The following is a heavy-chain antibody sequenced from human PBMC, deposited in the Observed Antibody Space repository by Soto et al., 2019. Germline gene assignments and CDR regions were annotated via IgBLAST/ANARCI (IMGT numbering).Heavy chain of an antibody. CDR1: GFTFSSYA. Sequence: EVQLLESGGGLVQPGGSLRLSCAASGFTFSSYAMSWVRQAPGRGLEWVSAMSGSGSSTYYADSVKGRFTLSSDSSKNTVYLQMNSLRVEDTAVYYCAKADGSGTYYDFDNWGQGTLVTVSS. CDR3: AKADGSGTYYDFDN. CDR2: MSGSGSST. J-gene: IGHJ4*02. D-gene: IGHD3-10*01. V-gene: IGHV3-23*01.